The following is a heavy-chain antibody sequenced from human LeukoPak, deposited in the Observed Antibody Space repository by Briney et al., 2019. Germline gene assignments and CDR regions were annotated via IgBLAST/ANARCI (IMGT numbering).Heavy chain of an antibody. V-gene: IGHV4-59*01. D-gene: IGHD3-22*01. CDR3: ARASGGYYNNWFDP. CDR2: IYYTGST. CDR1: GGSLSTYY. J-gene: IGHJ5*02. Sequence: SETLSLTCTVSGGSLSTYYWSWIRQPPGKGLDWMGYIYYTGSTNYNPSLKSRVTISVDTSKNQFSLNLKSVTAADTAAYYCARASGGYYNNWFDPWGQGTLVTVSS.